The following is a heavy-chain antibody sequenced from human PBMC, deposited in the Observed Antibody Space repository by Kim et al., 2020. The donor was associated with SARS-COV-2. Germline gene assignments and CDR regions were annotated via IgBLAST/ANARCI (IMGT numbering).Heavy chain of an antibody. V-gene: IGHV4-31*03. J-gene: IGHJ4*02. D-gene: IGHD6-13*01. CDR3: ARGSAAGTVGAYYFDY. CDR2: IYYSGST. Sequence: SETLSLTCTVSGGSISSGGYYWSWIRQHPGKGLEWIGYIYYSGSTYYNPSLKSRVTISVDTSKNQFSLKLSSVTAADTAVYYCARGSAAGTVGAYYFDYWGQGTLVTVSS. CDR1: GGSISSGGYY.